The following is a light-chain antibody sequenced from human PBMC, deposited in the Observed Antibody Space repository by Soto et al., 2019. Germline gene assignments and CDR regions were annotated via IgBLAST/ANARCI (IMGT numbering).Light chain of an antibody. V-gene: IGKV1-39*01. J-gene: IGKJ1*01. CDR1: QSISSY. CDR2: AAS. Sequence: DIQMTQSPSSLSASVGDRVTITCRASQSISSYLNWYQQKPGKAPELLIYAASSLQSGVPSRFSGSGSGTDFTLTTSSLQPEDFATYYCQQSYSTPPTFGQGTKVDIK. CDR3: QQSYSTPPT.